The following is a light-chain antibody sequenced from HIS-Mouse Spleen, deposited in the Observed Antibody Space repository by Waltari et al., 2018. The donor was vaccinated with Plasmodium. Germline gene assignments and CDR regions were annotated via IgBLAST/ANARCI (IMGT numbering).Light chain of an antibody. CDR1: QSVSSN. CDR3: QQYNNWSFT. Sequence: EIVMTQSPATLSVSPGENAPLSCRASQSVSSNLACDQQKPGQAPRLLIYGASTRATGIPARFSGSGSGTEFTLTISSLQSEDFAVYYCQQYNNWSFTFGPGTKVDIK. CDR2: GAS. J-gene: IGKJ3*01. V-gene: IGKV3-15*01.